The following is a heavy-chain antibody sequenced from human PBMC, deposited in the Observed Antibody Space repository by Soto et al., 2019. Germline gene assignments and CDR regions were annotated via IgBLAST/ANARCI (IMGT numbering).Heavy chain of an antibody. J-gene: IGHJ4*02. V-gene: IGHV3-30-3*01. CDR1: GFTFSSYA. CDR3: ARAVTAATLMGDY. CDR2: ISYDGSNK. D-gene: IGHD2-15*01. Sequence: QVQLVESGGGVVQPGRSLRLSCAASGFTFSSYAMHWVRQAPGKGLGWVAVISYDGSNKYYADSVKGRFTISRDNSKHTLYLQMNSLRAEDTAVYYCARAVTAATLMGDYWGQGTLVTVSS.